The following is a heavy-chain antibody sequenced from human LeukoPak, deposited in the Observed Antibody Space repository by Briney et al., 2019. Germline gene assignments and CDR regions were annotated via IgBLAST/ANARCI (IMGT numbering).Heavy chain of an antibody. CDR3: ARGTFPDFDWFYFDY. Sequence: SETLSLTCAVSGGSISSGGYSWSWIRQPPGKGLEWIGNIYHSGSTYYNPSLKSRVTISVDRSKNQFSLKLSSVTAADTAVYYCARGTFPDFDWFYFDYWGQGTLVTVSS. J-gene: IGHJ4*02. CDR1: GGSISSGGYS. D-gene: IGHD3-9*01. CDR2: IYHSGST. V-gene: IGHV4-30-2*01.